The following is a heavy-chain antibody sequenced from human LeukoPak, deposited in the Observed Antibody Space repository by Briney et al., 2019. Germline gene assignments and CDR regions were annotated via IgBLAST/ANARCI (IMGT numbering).Heavy chain of an antibody. CDR3: ARVATGYSVNYFDY. Sequence: QSGGSLRLSCADSGFTFDTYTMSWVRQAPGKGLEWISYISSGRSAIYYEDSAKGRFTISRDNVKITLHLQMNSLRDEDTAVYYRARVATGYSVNYFDYWGQGTLVTVSS. CDR1: GFTFDTYT. D-gene: IGHD3-9*01. J-gene: IGHJ4*02. V-gene: IGHV3-48*02. CDR2: ISSGRSAI.